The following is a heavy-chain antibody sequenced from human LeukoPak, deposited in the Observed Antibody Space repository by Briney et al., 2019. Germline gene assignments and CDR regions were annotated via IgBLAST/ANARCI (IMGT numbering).Heavy chain of an antibody. CDR3: ARTLAAAGTLGLDY. Sequence: ASVKVSCKASGYTFTSYYMHWVRQAPGKRLEWMGVINPSGGSTSYVQKFQGRVTMTRDMSKSTVYMQLSSLRTEDTAVYYCARTLAAAGTLGLDYWGQGTLVTVSS. D-gene: IGHD6-13*01. CDR1: GYTFTSYY. CDR2: INPSGGST. V-gene: IGHV1-46*01. J-gene: IGHJ4*02.